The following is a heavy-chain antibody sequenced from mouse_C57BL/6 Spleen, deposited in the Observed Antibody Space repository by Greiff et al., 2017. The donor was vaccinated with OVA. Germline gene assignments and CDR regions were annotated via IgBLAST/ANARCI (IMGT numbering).Heavy chain of an antibody. CDR3: ARALITTVVACDY. V-gene: IGHV1-69*01. CDR1: GYTFTSYW. Sequence: VQLQQPGAELVMPGASVKLSCKASGYTFTSYWMHWVKQRPGHGLEWIGEIDPSDSYTNYNQKFKGKSTLTVDKSSSTAYMQLSSLTSEDSAVYYCARALITTVVACDYWGQGTTLTVSS. J-gene: IGHJ2*01. D-gene: IGHD1-1*01. CDR2: IDPSDSYT.